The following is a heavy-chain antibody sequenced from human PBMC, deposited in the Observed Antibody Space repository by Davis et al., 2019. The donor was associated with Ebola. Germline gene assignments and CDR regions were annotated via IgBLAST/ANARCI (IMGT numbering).Heavy chain of an antibody. J-gene: IGHJ4*02. Sequence: ASVKVSCKASGYTFTGYYMHWVRQAPGQGLEWMGRINPNSGGTNYAQKFQGRVTMTRDTSISTAYMELSSLRSEDTAVYYCARDRGYDYVWGKDYWGQGTLVTVSS. D-gene: IGHD3-16*01. V-gene: IGHV1-2*06. CDR3: ARDRGYDYVWGKDY. CDR1: GYTFTGYY. CDR2: INPNSGGT.